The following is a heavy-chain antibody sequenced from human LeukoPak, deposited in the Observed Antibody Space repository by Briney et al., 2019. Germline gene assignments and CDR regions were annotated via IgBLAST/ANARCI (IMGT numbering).Heavy chain of an antibody. D-gene: IGHD2-8*01. Sequence: GSLRLSCAASGFAFNSYWMSWIRQTPGKGLEWVATMDGGGSATYYVDSVKGRFTITRDNAKNSLFLQMNSLRAEDTALYYCANEEWYRFDYWGQGTLVTVPS. CDR1: GFAFNSYW. V-gene: IGHV3-7*03. J-gene: IGHJ4*02. CDR2: MDGGGSAT. CDR3: ANEEWYRFDY.